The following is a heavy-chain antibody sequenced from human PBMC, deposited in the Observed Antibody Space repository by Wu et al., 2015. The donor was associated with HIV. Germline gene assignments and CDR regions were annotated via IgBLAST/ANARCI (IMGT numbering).Heavy chain of an antibody. Sequence: VELVQSGAEVKKPGSSVKVSCTASGGSFTKYGISWVRQAPGQGLEWMGRIIPGFGTPNYAQKFQGRVTITADESTSTIYLELRSLRSEDTAVYYCARNVENWGQGTLVTVSS. CDR1: GGSFTKYG. J-gene: IGHJ4*02. CDR2: IIPGFGTP. CDR3: ARNVEN. V-gene: IGHV1-69*13. D-gene: IGHD1-1*01.